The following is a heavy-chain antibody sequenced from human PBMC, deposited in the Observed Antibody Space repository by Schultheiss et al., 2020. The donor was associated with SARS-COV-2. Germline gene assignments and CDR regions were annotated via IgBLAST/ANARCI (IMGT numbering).Heavy chain of an antibody. D-gene: IGHD2-15*01. Sequence: GSLRLSCAVYGGSFSGYYWSWIRQPPGKGLEWIGEINHSGSTNYNPSLKSRVTISVDTSKNQFSLKLSSVTAADTAVYYCARVIVATPGGSCHFDIWGQGTMVTVSS. CDR2: INHSGST. CDR3: ARVIVATPGGSCHFDI. V-gene: IGHV4-34*01. CDR1: GGSFSGYY. J-gene: IGHJ3*02.